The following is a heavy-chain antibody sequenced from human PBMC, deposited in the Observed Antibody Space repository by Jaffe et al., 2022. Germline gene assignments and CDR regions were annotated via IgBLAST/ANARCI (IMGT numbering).Heavy chain of an antibody. J-gene: IGHJ4*02. V-gene: IGHV1-18*01. CDR2: IRPRDGNT. Sequence: QVQLVQSGDEVKKPGASVKVSCKASGYTFIDYGFSWARQAPGRGLEWMGYIRPRDGNTSYAQNLQGRVTLTADTSTTTAYMELRSLRSDDTAVYYCGRDRRDWGSKFDYWGQGTLVTVSS. CDR3: GRDRRDWGSKFDY. D-gene: IGHD7-27*01. CDR1: GYTFIDYG.